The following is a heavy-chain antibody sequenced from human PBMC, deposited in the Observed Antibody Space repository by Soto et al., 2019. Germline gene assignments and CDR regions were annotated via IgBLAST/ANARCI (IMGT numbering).Heavy chain of an antibody. CDR2: IYYSGST. CDR3: ARCDNWFDP. J-gene: IGHJ5*02. CDR1: GGSISSSSYY. V-gene: IGHV4-39*01. Sequence: SETLSLTCTVSGGSISSSSYYWGWIRQPPGKGLEWIGSIYYSGSTYYNPSLKSRVTISVDTSKNQFSLKLSSVTAADTAVYYCARCDNWFDPWGQGTLVTVS.